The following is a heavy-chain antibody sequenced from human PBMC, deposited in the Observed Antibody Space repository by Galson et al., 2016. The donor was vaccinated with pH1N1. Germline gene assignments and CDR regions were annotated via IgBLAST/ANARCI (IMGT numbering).Heavy chain of an antibody. Sequence: SVKVSCKASGYTFTNYGISWVRQAPGQGFEWMGWISAYNGNTNYAQKLQGRVTMTTDTSTSTAYMELRSLRSDDSAVYYCARVRYYDSSGYYHEDYWGQGTLVTVSS. V-gene: IGHV1-18*01. J-gene: IGHJ4*02. CDR3: ARVRYYDSSGYYHEDY. CDR2: ISAYNGNT. CDR1: GYTFTNYG. D-gene: IGHD3-22*01.